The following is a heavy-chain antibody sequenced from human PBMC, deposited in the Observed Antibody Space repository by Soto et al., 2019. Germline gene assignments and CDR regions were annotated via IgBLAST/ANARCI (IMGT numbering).Heavy chain of an antibody. D-gene: IGHD4-17*01. CDR2: VSGRGGSK. Sequence: VQLLESGGGLVQPGGSLRLACTASGFTFNHYAMTWVRQAPGRGLEWVASVSGRGGSKKYADSVKGRFIISRDNSNSTLYLQMDSLGGEDTAVYDCAKDSTVTTSLYFDYYGFDVWGQGTTVTVSS. CDR1: GFTFNHYA. J-gene: IGHJ6*01. V-gene: IGHV3-23*01. CDR3: AKDSTVTTSLYFDYYGFDV.